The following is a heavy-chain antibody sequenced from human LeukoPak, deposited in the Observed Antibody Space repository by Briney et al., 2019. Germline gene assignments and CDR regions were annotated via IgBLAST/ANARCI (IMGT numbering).Heavy chain of an antibody. J-gene: IGHJ4*02. D-gene: IGHD6-19*01. V-gene: IGHV1-24*01. CDR3: AREGWGTYSSGPYYFDY. CDR2: FDPEDGET. Sequence: ASVKVSCKVSGYTLTELSMHWVRQAPGKGLEWMGGFDPEDGETIYAQKFQGRVTMTTDTSTTTAYMELRSLRSDDTAVYYCAREGWGTYSSGPYYFDYWGQGTLITVSS. CDR1: GYTLTELS.